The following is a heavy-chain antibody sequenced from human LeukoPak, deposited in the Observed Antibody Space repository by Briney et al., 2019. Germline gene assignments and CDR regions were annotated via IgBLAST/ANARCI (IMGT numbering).Heavy chain of an antibody. D-gene: IGHD2-8*01. CDR2: IYYSGST. CDR3: ARVPLYYYGMDV. CDR1: GGSISSGGYY. Sequence: SRTLSLTCTVSGGSISSGGYYWSWICQHPGKGLEWIGYIYYSGSTYYNPSLKSRVTISVDTSKNQFSLKPSSVTAADTAVYYCARVPLYYYGMDVWGQGTTVTLSS. J-gene: IGHJ6*02. V-gene: IGHV4-31*03.